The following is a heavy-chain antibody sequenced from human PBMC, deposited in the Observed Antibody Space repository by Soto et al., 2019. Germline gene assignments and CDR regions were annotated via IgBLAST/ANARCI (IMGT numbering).Heavy chain of an antibody. V-gene: IGHV2-5*02. CDR3: THKRELFFDS. CDR1: GFSLSTAVA. J-gene: IGHJ4*02. Sequence: QITLKESGPPLVKPTQTLTLTCTFSGFSLSTAVAVSWIRQSPGKAPECLAVIYGDDDKRYSPSLKSRLTITKDTSKNQVVLRMIDMDPVDTATYYCTHKRELFFDSWGQGTLVTVSS. D-gene: IGHD1-7*01. CDR2: IYGDDDK.